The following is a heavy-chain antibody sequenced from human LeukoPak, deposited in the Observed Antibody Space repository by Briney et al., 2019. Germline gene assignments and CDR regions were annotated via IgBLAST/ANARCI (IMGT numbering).Heavy chain of an antibody. V-gene: IGHV1-2*04. CDR3: ARAWGRVNTHPSFKLELGPLTLYYYYMDV. CDR2: INPNSGGT. CDR1: GYTFTGYY. J-gene: IGHJ6*03. D-gene: IGHD1-7*01. Sequence: GASVKVSCKASGYTFTGYYMHWVRQAPGQGLEWMGWINPNSGGTNYAQKFQGWVTMTRDTSISTAYMELSRLRSDDTAVYYCARAWGRVNTHPSFKLELGPLTLYYYYMDVWGKGTTVTVSS.